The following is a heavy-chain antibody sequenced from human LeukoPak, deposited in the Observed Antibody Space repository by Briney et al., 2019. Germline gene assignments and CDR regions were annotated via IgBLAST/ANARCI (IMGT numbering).Heavy chain of an antibody. V-gene: IGHV4-59*01. J-gene: IGHJ4*02. CDR2: ILYSGTT. Sequence: SETLSLTCTVSGGSISPYYWSWIRQTPGKGLEWIGYILYSGTTTNYNPSLKSRVTISVDTSKNQFSLKLSSVTAADTAVYYCARVGYSSGWYGGVFDYWGQGTLVTVSS. CDR3: ARVGYSSGWYGGVFDY. D-gene: IGHD6-19*01. CDR1: GGSISPYY.